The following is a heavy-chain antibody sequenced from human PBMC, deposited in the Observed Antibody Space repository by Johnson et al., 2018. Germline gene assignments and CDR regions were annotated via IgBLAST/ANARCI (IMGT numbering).Heavy chain of an antibody. CDR3: ARVAYYYDSSGYYPYDAFDI. CDR1: GGSISSYY. CDR2: IYYSGST. Sequence: QVQLQESGPGLVKPSETXSLTCTVSGGSISSYYWSWIRQPPGKGLEWIGYIYYSGSTNYNPSLKSRVTISVDTSKNQFSLKLSSVTAAATAVYYCARVAYYYDSSGYYPYDAFDIWGQGTMVTVSS. J-gene: IGHJ3*02. D-gene: IGHD3-22*01. V-gene: IGHV4-59*01.